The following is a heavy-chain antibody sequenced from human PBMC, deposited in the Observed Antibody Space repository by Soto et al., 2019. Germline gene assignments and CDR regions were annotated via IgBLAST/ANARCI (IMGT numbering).Heavy chain of an antibody. Sequence: EVQLLESGGGLVQPGGSLRLSCAASGFTFSSYAMTWVRQAPGKGLEWVSGISGSGGSTYSADSVKGRFTISRDNSKNTMYLRMNSLRAEDTAVYYCAKDHGTGTRDFFDYWGRGTLVTVSS. J-gene: IGHJ4*02. CDR3: AKDHGTGTRDFFDY. D-gene: IGHD1-7*01. CDR2: ISGSGGST. CDR1: GFTFSSYA. V-gene: IGHV3-23*01.